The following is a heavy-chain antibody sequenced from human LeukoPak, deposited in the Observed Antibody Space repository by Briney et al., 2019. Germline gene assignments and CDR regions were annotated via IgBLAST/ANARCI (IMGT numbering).Heavy chain of an antibody. CDR2: ISGSGGST. CDR3: AKDRQCSSSSCHGGFDH. V-gene: IGHV3-23*01. Sequence: GGSLRLSCAASGFTFSSYAMSWVRQAPGKGLEWVSGISGSGGSTYYADSVKGRFTISRDNSKNTLYLQMNSLRAEDTAVYYCAKDRQCSSSSCHGGFDHWGQGTLVTVSS. J-gene: IGHJ4*02. CDR1: GFTFSSYA. D-gene: IGHD2-2*01.